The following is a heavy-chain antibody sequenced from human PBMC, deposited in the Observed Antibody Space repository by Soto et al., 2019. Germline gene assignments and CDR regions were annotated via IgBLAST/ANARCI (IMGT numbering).Heavy chain of an antibody. CDR1: GFIFNNYA. J-gene: IGHJ4*02. CDR2: IRGAGGGT. D-gene: IGHD3-3*01. V-gene: IGHV3-23*01. CDR3: KRRDFWSGPDY. Sequence: GGSLRLSCAASGFIFNNYAMSWVRQTPGQGLEWVSGIRGAGGGTNYTDSVKGRFIISRDNSKKTLYLHMSSLRGEDTAVYYCKRRDFWSGPDYWGQGDLVTVSS.